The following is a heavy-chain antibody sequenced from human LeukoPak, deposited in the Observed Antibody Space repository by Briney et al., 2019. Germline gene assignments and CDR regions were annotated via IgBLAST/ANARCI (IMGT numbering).Heavy chain of an antibody. V-gene: IGHV2-5*02. Sequence: ESGPTLVKPTQTLTLTCTFSGFSLSTSGVGVGWIRQPPGKALEWIALIYWDDDKRYSPSLKSRLTITKDTSKNQVVLTMTNMDPVDTATYYCAHRVEMATMDDAFDIWGQGTMVTVSS. D-gene: IGHD5-24*01. CDR3: AHRVEMATMDDAFDI. J-gene: IGHJ3*02. CDR1: GFSLSTSGVG. CDR2: IYWDDDK.